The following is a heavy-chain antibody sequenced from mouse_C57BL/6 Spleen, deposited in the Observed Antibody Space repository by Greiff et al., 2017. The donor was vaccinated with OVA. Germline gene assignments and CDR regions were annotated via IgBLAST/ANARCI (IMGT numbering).Heavy chain of an antibody. CDR2: INPYNGGT. CDR3: ARSRYSENYCDY. D-gene: IGHD1-1*01. Sequence: VQLQQSGPVLVKPGASVKMSCKASGYTFTDSYLNWLKQSHGKSLEWIGVINPYNGGTSYNQKFKGKATLTVDKSFSTAYMELNSLTSEDSAVYYCARSRYSENYCDYGGQGTTLTVSS. CDR1: GYTFTDSY. J-gene: IGHJ2*01. V-gene: IGHV1-19*01.